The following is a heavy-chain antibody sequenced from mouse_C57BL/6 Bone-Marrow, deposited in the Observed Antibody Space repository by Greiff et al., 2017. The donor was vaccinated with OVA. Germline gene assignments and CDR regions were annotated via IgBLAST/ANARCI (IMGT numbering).Heavy chain of an antibody. D-gene: IGHD1-1*01. Sequence: QVQLQQSGAELVKPGASVKISCKASGYTFTDYYINWVKQRPGQGLEWIGKIGPGSGSTYYNEKFKGKATLTADKSSSTAYMQLSSLTSEDSAVYFWARAVYSYGSSSFAYWGQGTLVTVSA. V-gene: IGHV1-77*01. CDR1: GYTFTDYY. CDR2: IGPGSGST. CDR3: ARAVYSYGSSSFAY. J-gene: IGHJ3*01.